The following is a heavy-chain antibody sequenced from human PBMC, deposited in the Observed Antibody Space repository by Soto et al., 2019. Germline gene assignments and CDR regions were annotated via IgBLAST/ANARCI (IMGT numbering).Heavy chain of an antibody. V-gene: IGHV4-59*08. CDR2: IYYSGST. Sequence: SETLSLTCTVSGVSISSYYWSWIRQPPGKGLEWIGYIYYSGSTNYNPSLKSRVTISIDTSKNQFSLKLSSVTAADTAVYYCARQVYCSGGSCYSRPYDAFDIWGQGTMVTVSS. D-gene: IGHD2-15*01. CDR1: GVSISSYY. J-gene: IGHJ3*02. CDR3: ARQVYCSGGSCYSRPYDAFDI.